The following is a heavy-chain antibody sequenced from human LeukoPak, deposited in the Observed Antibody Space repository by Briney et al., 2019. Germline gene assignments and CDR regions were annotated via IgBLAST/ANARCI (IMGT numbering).Heavy chain of an antibody. CDR2: IYYSGST. D-gene: IGHD3-10*01. CDR3: ARDRGRRQDNWFDP. J-gene: IGHJ5*02. V-gene: IGHV4-59*01. CDR1: GGSISSYY. Sequence: SETLSLTCTVSGGSISSYYWSWIRQPPGKGLEWIGYIYYSGSTNYNPSLKSRVTISVDTSKNQFSLKLSSVTAADTAVYYCARDRGRRQDNWFDPLGPGNPRHRLL.